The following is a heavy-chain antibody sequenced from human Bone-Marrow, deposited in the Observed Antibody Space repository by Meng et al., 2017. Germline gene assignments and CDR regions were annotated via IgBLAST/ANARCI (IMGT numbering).Heavy chain of an antibody. CDR2: INHSGST. Sequence: QVQLRQWGAGLLKPSETLSLTCAVYGGSFSGFYWNWFRQPPGKGLEWIAEINHSGSTNINPSPKSRVTILADTSKNQFSLKVRSVTAADTAVYYCAREAYSTSLSSATGFDYWGQGTLVTVSS. J-gene: IGHJ4*02. V-gene: IGHV4-34*01. CDR1: GGSFSGFY. D-gene: IGHD6-13*01. CDR3: AREAYSTSLSSATGFDY.